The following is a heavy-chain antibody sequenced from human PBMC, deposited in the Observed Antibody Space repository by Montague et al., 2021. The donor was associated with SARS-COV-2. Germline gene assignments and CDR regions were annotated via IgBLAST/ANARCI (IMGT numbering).Heavy chain of an antibody. J-gene: IGHJ3*02. CDR1: GDSVSSKSVA. D-gene: IGHD3-9*01. CDR2: TYYRSKCDS. CDR3: ASSGITLTGLDAFDI. V-gene: IGHV6-1*01. Sequence: CAISGDSVSSKSVAWNWIRQSPSRGLEWLGRTYYRSKCDSDYAESVKRLLVITPDTSKNQVSLQLNSVIPEDTAVYFCASSGITLTGLDAFDIGGQGTMITVSS.